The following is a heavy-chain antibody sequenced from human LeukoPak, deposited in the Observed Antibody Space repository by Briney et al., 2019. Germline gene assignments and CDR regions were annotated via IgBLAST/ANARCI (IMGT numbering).Heavy chain of an antibody. V-gene: IGHV3-30-3*01. J-gene: IGHJ4*02. CDR1: GFAFSSYA. Sequence: GGSLRLSCAASGFAFSSYAKSWVRQAPGKGLEWVAVISYDGSNKYYADSVKGRFTISRDNSKNTLYLQMNSLRAEDTAVYYCARNKQLDSLYYFDYWGQGTLVTVSS. D-gene: IGHD6-6*01. CDR2: ISYDGSNK. CDR3: ARNKQLDSLYYFDY.